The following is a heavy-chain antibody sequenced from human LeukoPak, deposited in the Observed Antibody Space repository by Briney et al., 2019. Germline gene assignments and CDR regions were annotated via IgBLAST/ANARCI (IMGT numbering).Heavy chain of an antibody. CDR1: GFTFSNYD. D-gene: IGHD3-10*01. V-gene: IGHV3-13*01. CDR2: IGTVGDT. CDR3: ANSRGYGSGNL. J-gene: IGHJ4*02. Sequence: GESLRLSCAASGFTFSNYDMHWVRQATGKGLEWVSSIGTVGDTYYSDSVKGRFTISRDNSKNTLYLQMNSLRAEDTAVYFCANSRGYGSGNLWGQGTLVTVSS.